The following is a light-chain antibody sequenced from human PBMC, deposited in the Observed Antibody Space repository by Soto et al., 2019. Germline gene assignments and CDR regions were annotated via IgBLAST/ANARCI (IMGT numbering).Light chain of an antibody. CDR2: GAS. J-gene: IGKJ2*01. V-gene: IGKV3-20*01. CDR1: QSVSSNY. Sequence: EIVLTQSPGTLSSSPGERATLSCRASQSVSSNYLVWYQQRPGQALRLLIYGASSRATGIPDRFSGSGSGTDFALTISRLEPEDFAVYYCQQYSASPSTFGQGTKLEIK. CDR3: QQYSASPST.